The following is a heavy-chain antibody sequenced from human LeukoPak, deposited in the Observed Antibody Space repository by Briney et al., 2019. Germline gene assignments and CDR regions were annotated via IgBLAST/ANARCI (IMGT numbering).Heavy chain of an antibody. CDR1: GYTFTSYA. Sequence: ASVKVSCKASGYTFTSYAMHWVRQAPGQRLEWMGWINAGNGNTKYSQKFQGRVTITSDTSASTAYMVLSSLRSEDTAVYYCARSKRGNPGSIDYWGQGTLVTVSS. CDR2: INAGNGNT. D-gene: IGHD4-11*01. CDR3: ARSKRGNPGSIDY. V-gene: IGHV1-3*01. J-gene: IGHJ4*02.